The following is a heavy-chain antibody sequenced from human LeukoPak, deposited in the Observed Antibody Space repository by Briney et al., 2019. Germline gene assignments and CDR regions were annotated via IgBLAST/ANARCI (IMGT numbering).Heavy chain of an antibody. J-gene: IGHJ6*03. Sequence: ASVKVSCKASGYTFTGYYMHWVRQAPGQGLEWMGWINPNSGGTNYAQNVQGRVTMTRDTSISTAYMELSRLRSDDTAVYYCARDRGAAASYYYMDVWGKGTTVTVSS. V-gene: IGHV1-2*02. CDR1: GYTFTGYY. CDR3: ARDRGAAASYYYMDV. D-gene: IGHD6-13*01. CDR2: INPNSGGT.